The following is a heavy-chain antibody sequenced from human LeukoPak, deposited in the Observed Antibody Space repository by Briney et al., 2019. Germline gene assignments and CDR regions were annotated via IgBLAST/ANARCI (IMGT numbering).Heavy chain of an antibody. V-gene: IGHV4-39*07. CDR3: ARDLFYSSSFDAFDI. Sequence: SETLSLTCTVSGGSISSSSYYWGWIRQPPGKGLEWIGSIYYSGSTYYNPSLKSRVTISVDTSKNQFSLKLSSVTAADTAVYYCARDLFYSSSFDAFDIWGQGTTVTVSS. J-gene: IGHJ3*02. D-gene: IGHD6-13*01. CDR2: IYYSGST. CDR1: GGSISSSSYY.